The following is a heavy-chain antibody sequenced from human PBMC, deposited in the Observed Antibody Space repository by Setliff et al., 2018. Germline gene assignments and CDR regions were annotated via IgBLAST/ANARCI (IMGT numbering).Heavy chain of an antibody. CDR1: GYSFTNYW. Sequence: GESLKISCKGSGYSFTNYWIGWVRQMPGKGLEWMGILKPGDSGIRYSQSFQGQVTLSADTSIATAYLHWTSLKASDTAMYYCVRHPYYDSSGYYSYFDYWGQGALVTVSS. D-gene: IGHD3-22*01. CDR3: VRHPYYDSSGYYSYFDY. V-gene: IGHV5-51*01. CDR2: LKPGDSGI. J-gene: IGHJ4*02.